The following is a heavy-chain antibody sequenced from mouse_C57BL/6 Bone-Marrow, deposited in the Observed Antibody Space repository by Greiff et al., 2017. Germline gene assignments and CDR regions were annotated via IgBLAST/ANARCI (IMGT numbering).Heavy chain of an antibody. J-gene: IGHJ3*01. CDR2: INPSGGYT. CDR3: SRAGSSPCAY. CDR1: GYTFTNYT. Sequence: VQLQQSGAELARPGASVKMSCKASGYTFTNYTMHWVKQRPGQGLEWIGYINPSGGYTNYNQKFKDKATLTADKYSSTAYMQLGSLTSEDSAVYYCSRAGSSPCAYGGQGTLVTVTA. V-gene: IGHV1-4*01. D-gene: IGHD1-1*01.